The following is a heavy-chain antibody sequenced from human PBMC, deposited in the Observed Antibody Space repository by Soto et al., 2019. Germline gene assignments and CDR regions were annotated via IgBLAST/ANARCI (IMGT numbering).Heavy chain of an antibody. CDR2: IIPILGIA. CDR3: AVRQGIASTYYFDY. J-gene: IGHJ4*02. V-gene: IGHV1-69*02. D-gene: IGHD6-13*01. Sequence: QVQLVQSGAEVKKPGSSVKVSCKASVGTFSSYTISWVRQAPGQGLEWMGRIIPILGIANYAQKFQGRVTITADKSTSTAYMELSSPRSEDTAVYYCAVRQGIASTYYFDYWGQGTLVTVSS. CDR1: VGTFSSYT.